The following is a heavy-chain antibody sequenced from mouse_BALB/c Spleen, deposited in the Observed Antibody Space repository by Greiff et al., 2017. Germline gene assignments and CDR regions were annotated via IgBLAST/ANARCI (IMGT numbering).Heavy chain of an antibody. CDR3: ARWDGNSYYFDY. D-gene: IGHD2-1*01. CDR1: GYSFTGYN. Sequence: EVQGVESGPELEKPGASVKISCKASGYSFTGYNMNWVKQSNGKSLEWIGNIDPYYGGTSYNQKFKGKATLTVDKSSSTAYMQLKSLTSEDSAVYYCARWDGNSYYFDYWGQGTTLTVSS. J-gene: IGHJ2*01. V-gene: IGHV1-39*01. CDR2: IDPYYGGT.